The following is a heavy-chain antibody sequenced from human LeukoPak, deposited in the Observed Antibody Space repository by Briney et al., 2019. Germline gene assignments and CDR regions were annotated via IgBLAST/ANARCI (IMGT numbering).Heavy chain of an antibody. D-gene: IGHD3-22*01. Sequence: PGGSLRLSCAASGFTFSSYWMHWVRQAPGKGLVWVSRINSDGSSTSYADSVKGRFTISRDNAKNSLYLQMNSLRAEDTAVYYCARYYDSSYYYYYMDVWGKGTTVTVSS. J-gene: IGHJ6*03. V-gene: IGHV3-74*01. CDR1: GFTFSSYW. CDR2: INSDGSST. CDR3: ARYYDSSYYYYYMDV.